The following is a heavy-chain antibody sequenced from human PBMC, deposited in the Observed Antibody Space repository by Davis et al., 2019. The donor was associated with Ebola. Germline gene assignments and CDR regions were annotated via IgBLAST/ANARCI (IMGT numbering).Heavy chain of an antibody. Sequence: MPSETLSLTCAVSGGSVSSSSYYWGWIRQPPGKGLEWIGNIHYSGSTNHNPSLKSRVTISVDTSKNQFSLKLSSVTAADTAVYYCARQVHTYYYDSSGYGSKYYFDYWGQGTLVTVSS. D-gene: IGHD3-22*01. CDR2: IHYSGST. CDR3: ARQVHTYYYDSSGYGSKYYFDY. J-gene: IGHJ4*02. CDR1: GGSVSSSSYY. V-gene: IGHV4-39*01.